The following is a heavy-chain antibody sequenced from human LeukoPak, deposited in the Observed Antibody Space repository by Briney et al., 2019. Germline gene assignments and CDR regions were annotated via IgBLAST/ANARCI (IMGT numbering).Heavy chain of an antibody. J-gene: IGHJ4*02. CDR2: ISGSGGST. D-gene: IGHD6-19*01. Sequence: GGSLRLSCAASGFTLSSYAMSWVRQAPGKGLEWVSAISGSGGSTCYANSVKGRFTISRDNSKNTLYLQMNSLRAEDSAIYYCARGHSAWYDYWGQGTLVTVSS. V-gene: IGHV3-23*01. CDR3: ARGHSAWYDY. CDR1: GFTLSSYA.